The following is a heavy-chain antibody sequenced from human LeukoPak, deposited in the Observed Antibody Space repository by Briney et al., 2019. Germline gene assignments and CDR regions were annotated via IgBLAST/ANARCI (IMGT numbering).Heavy chain of an antibody. CDR1: GGSISSGDYY. V-gene: IGHV4-30-4*01. CDR3: ARFLVGAVDAFDI. Sequence: SQTLSLTCTVSGGSISSGDYYWSWIRQPPGKGLEWIGYIYYSGSTYYNPSLKSRVTISVDTSKNQFSLKLSSVTAADTAVYYCARFLVGAVDAFDIWGQGTMVTVSS. CDR2: IYYSGST. J-gene: IGHJ3*02. D-gene: IGHD1-26*01.